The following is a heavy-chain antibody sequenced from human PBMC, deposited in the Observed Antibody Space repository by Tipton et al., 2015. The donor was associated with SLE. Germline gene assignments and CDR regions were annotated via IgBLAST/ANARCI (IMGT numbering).Heavy chain of an antibody. D-gene: IGHD3-22*01. CDR2: ISYDGSNK. J-gene: IGHJ4*02. CDR3: LVYYDSSGYYYGFDY. V-gene: IGHV3-30-3*01. CDR1: GFTFSDYA. Sequence: RSLRLSCAASGFTFSDYAMHWVRQAPGKGLEWVAIISYDGSNKYYADSVKGRFTISRDNSKNTLYLQMNSLRAEDTAVYYCLVYYDSSGYYYGFDYWGQGTLVTVSS.